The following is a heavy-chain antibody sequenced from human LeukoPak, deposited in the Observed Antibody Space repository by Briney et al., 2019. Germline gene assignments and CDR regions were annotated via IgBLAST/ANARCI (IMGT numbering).Heavy chain of an antibody. CDR3: ARDYDDYGDYGY. D-gene: IGHD4-17*01. CDR2: IYHSGST. Sequence: SETLSLTCTVSGGSISSSSYYWGWIRQPPGKGLEWVGSIYHSGSTYYNPSLKSRVTISVDTSKNQFSLKLSSVTAADTAVYYCARDYDDYGDYGYWGQGTLVTVSS. CDR1: GGSISSSSYY. J-gene: IGHJ4*02. V-gene: IGHV4-39*07.